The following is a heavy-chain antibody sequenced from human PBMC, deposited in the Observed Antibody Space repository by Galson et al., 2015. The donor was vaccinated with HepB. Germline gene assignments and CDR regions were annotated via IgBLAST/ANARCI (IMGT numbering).Heavy chain of an antibody. CDR2: IRRKAYGGTT. Sequence: LRLSCGASGFPFWDYAKSWFRQAPGKGVGWVGFIRRKAYGGTTEYAASVKGRFTISRDDSKSIAYLQMNSLKTEDTAVYYCTRDQDGTTVDYWGQGTLVTVSS. J-gene: IGHJ4*02. CDR1: GFPFWDYA. D-gene: IGHD1-1*01. V-gene: IGHV3-49*03. CDR3: TRDQDGTTVDY.